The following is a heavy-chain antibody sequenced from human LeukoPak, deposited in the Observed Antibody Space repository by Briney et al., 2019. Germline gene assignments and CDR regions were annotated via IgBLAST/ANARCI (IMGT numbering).Heavy chain of an antibody. J-gene: IGHJ4*02. CDR2: ISGSGGST. Sequence: PGGSLRLSCAASGFTFSSYAMSWVRQAPGKGLEWVSAISGSGGSTYYADSVKGRFTISRDNSKNTLYLQMNSLRAEDTAVYYCARDKYDSSGYPDYWGQGTLVTVSS. CDR1: GFTFSSYA. D-gene: IGHD3-22*01. CDR3: ARDKYDSSGYPDY. V-gene: IGHV3-23*01.